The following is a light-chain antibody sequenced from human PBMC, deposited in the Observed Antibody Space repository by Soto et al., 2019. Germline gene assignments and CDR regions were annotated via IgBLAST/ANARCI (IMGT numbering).Light chain of an antibody. J-gene: IGLJ1*01. CDR1: SSNIGAGYD. V-gene: IGLV1-40*01. Sequence: QSVLTQPPSVSGAPGQRVTISCAGSSSNIGAGYDVHWYQQLPGTAPKLLIYTNNNRPSGVPDRFSGSKSGTSASLAITGLRAEDEAVYYCQSYDNSLTAYVFGTGTKLTVL. CDR3: QSYDNSLTAYV. CDR2: TNN.